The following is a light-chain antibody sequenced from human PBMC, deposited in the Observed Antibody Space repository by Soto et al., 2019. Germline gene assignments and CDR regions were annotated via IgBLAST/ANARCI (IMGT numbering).Light chain of an antibody. CDR3: QQYFDVPFT. Sequence: DIVMTQSPDSLAVSLGERATMKCRCSRMFLYKSNNKNHLAWYQQKPGQPPQLIIYWASTRESGVPERFSGSGSGTDFTLTISSLEAEDVAFYWCQQYFDVPFTFGGGTKVDIK. V-gene: IGKV4-1*01. J-gene: IGKJ4*01. CDR1: RMFLYKSNNKNH. CDR2: WAS.